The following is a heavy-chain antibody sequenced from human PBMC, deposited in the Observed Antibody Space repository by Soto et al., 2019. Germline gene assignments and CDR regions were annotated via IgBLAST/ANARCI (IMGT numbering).Heavy chain of an antibody. Sequence: QVQLVESGGGVVQPGTSVRLSCVVSGFTFSSYAMHWVRQAPGKGLEWVAVISYDGRETYYVESVKGRFTISRDNSKNMLFLQMNSLRPEDTAFYYCAKARHDNVWGSYRYSVEYWGQGTLVTVSS. V-gene: IGHV3-30*18. CDR1: GFTFSSYA. J-gene: IGHJ4*02. D-gene: IGHD3-16*02. CDR3: AKARHDNVWGSYRYSVEY. CDR2: ISYDGRET.